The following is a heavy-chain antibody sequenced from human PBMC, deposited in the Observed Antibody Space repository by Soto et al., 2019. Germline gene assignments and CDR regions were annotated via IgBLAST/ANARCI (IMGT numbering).Heavy chain of an antibody. V-gene: IGHV1-69*06. CDR1: GGTFSSYA. J-gene: IGHJ4*02. Sequence: QVQLVQSGAEVKKPGSSVKVSCKASGGTFSSYAISWVRQAPGQGLEWMGGIIPIFGTANYAQKFQGRVTITADKSTSTAYMELSSLRSEDTAVYYCARTDTAMAAPNDSYFDYWGQGTRVTVSS. CDR2: IIPIFGTA. CDR3: ARTDTAMAAPNDSYFDY. D-gene: IGHD5-18*01.